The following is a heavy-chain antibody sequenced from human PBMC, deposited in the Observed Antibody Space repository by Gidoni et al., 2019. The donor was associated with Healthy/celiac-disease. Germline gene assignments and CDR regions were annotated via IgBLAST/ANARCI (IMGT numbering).Heavy chain of an antibody. CDR1: GFTFSSYA. CDR3: AKNPYCSGGSCYSLPFEYFQH. CDR2: ISGSGGST. V-gene: IGHV3-23*01. Sequence: EVQLLESGGGLVQPGGSLRLSCAASGFTFSSYAMSWVRQAPGKGLEWVSAISGSGGSTYYADSVKGRFTISRDNSKNTLYLQMNSLRAEDTAVYYCAKNPYCSGGSCYSLPFEYFQHWGQGTLVTVSS. J-gene: IGHJ1*01. D-gene: IGHD2-15*01.